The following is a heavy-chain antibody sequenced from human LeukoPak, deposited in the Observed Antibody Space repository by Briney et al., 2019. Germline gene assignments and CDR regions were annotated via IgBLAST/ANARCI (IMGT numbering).Heavy chain of an antibody. J-gene: IGHJ6*03. CDR2: IYYSGST. CDR1: GGSISSYY. D-gene: IGHD5-12*01. CDR3: ARVVATRNYYYYYYMDV. V-gene: IGHV4-59*01. Sequence: SSETLSLTCTVSGGSISSYYWSRIRQPPGKGLEWIGYIYYSGSTNYNPSLKSRVTISVDTSKNQFSLKLSSVTAADTAVYYCARVVATRNYYYYYYMDVWGKGTTVTVSS.